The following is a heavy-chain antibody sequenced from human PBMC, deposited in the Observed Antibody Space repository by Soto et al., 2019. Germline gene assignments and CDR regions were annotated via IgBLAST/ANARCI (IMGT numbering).Heavy chain of an antibody. Sequence: QVQLVQSGAEVKKPGSSVKVSCKASGGTFSSYTISWVRQAPGQGLEWMGRIIPILGIANYAQKFQGRVTITADKSTSTAYMELSSLRSEDTAVYVCARGERGYSGYEFGYYFDYWGQGTLVTVAS. D-gene: IGHD5-12*01. J-gene: IGHJ4*02. CDR2: IIPILGIA. CDR1: GGTFSSYT. CDR3: ARGERGYSGYEFGYYFDY. V-gene: IGHV1-69*02.